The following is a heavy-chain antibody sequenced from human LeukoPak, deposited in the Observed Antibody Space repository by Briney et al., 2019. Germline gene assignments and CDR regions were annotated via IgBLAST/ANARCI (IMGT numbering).Heavy chain of an antibody. Sequence: PSETLSLTCTVSGGSISSGGYYWSWIRQHPGKGLEWIGEIYHSGSTNYNPSLKSRVTISVDKSKNQFSLKLSSVTAADTAVYYCARDLGYSYATYNWFDPWGQGTLVTVSS. CDR1: GGSISSGGYY. V-gene: IGHV4-31*03. J-gene: IGHJ5*02. CDR2: IYHSGST. D-gene: IGHD5-18*01. CDR3: ARDLGYSYATYNWFDP.